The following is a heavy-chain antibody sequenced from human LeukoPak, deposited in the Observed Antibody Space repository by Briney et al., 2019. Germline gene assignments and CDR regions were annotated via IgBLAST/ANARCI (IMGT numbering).Heavy chain of an antibody. CDR2: INPNSGGT. J-gene: IGHJ4*02. Sequence: PSVKVSCKASGYTFTGYYMHWVRQAPGQGLEWMGWINPNSGGTNYAQKFQGRVTMTRDTSISTAYMELSRLRSDDTAVYYCARTNYDILTGFDYWGQGTLVTVSS. CDR3: ARTNYDILTGFDY. D-gene: IGHD3-9*01. V-gene: IGHV1-2*02. CDR1: GYTFTGYY.